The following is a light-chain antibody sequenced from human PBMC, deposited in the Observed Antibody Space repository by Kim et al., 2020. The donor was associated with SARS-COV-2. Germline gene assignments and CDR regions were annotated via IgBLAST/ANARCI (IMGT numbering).Light chain of an antibody. Sequence: AFKLTCALNDGRPSYSIAWHQQWPGKAPRYLMKLDDSGNYNKGTGIPDRFSGSSSGADRYLVISDLQSDDEGDYYCETWDSNTWVFGGGTQLTVL. J-gene: IGLJ3*02. V-gene: IGLV4-60*03. CDR1: DGRPSYS. CDR2: LDDSGNY. CDR3: ETWDSNTWV.